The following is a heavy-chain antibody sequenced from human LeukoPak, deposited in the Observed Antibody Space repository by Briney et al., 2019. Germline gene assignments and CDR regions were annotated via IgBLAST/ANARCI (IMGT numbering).Heavy chain of an antibody. D-gene: IGHD6-6*01. CDR2: INPNSGGT. CDR3: ARSAWGSSSASGTNWFDP. Sequence: ASVKVSCKASGYTFTSYYMHRVRQAPGQGLEWMGWINPNSGGTNYAQKFQGWVTMTRDTSISTAYMELSRLRSDDTAVYYCARSAWGSSSASGTNWFDPWGQGTLVTVPS. CDR1: GYTFTSYY. V-gene: IGHV1-2*04. J-gene: IGHJ5*02.